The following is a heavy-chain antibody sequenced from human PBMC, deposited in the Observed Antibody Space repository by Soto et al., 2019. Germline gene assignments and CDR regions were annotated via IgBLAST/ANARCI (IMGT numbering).Heavy chain of an antibody. CDR1: GYTFTTYD. CDR2: ISAFNGNT. V-gene: IGHV1-18*01. Sequence: ASVKVSCKASGYTFTTYDISWVRQAPGQGLEWMGWISAFNGNTNYAQKLQGRVTMTTDTSTSTAYMELRSLRSDDTAVYYCTSPGAYSYGYSVFWGQGTMVTVSS. J-gene: IGHJ3*01. CDR3: TSPGAYSYGYSVF. D-gene: IGHD5-18*01.